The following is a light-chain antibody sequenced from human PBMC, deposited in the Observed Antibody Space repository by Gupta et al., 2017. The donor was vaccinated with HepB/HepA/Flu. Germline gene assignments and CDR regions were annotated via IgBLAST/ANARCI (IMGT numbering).Light chain of an antibody. CDR3: QTWNTGIRV. CDR2: LNSDGSH. V-gene: IGLV4-69*01. Sequence: QPVLTQSPSASASLGASVKLTCTLSSGHSSYAIAWHQQQPGKGPRFLMNLNSDGSHSKGDGIPDRFSGSSSGAERYLTISSLQSEDEADYYRQTWNTGIRVFGGGTKLTVL. J-gene: IGLJ3*02. CDR1: SGHSSYA.